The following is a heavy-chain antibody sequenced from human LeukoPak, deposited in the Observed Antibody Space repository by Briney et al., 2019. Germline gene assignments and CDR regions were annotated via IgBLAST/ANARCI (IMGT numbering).Heavy chain of an antibody. CDR3: ASARNYDFWSGYLPSWYYFDY. J-gene: IGHJ4*02. D-gene: IGHD3-3*01. V-gene: IGHV4-59*12. Sequence: SETLSLTCTVSGGSISSYYWSWIRQPPGKGLEWIGYIYYSGSTNYNPSLKSRVTMSVDTSKNQFSLKLSSVTAADTAVYYCASARNYDFWSGYLPSWYYFDYWGQGTLVTVSS. CDR1: GGSISSYY. CDR2: IYYSGST.